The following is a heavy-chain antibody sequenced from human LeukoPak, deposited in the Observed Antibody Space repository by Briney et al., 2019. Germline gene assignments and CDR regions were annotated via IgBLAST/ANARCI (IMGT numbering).Heavy chain of an antibody. CDR3: ARGSTWSDY. CDR2: IYDSGST. V-gene: IGHV4-39*07. Sequence: PSETLSLTCTVSGGSTSSSTYYWDWIRQPPGKGLEWIGNIYDSGSTHYNPSLESRVTISADKSRNQFSLKLNSVTAADTAVYYCARGSTWSDYWGQGTLVTVSS. CDR1: GGSTSSSTYY. D-gene: IGHD6-13*01. J-gene: IGHJ4*02.